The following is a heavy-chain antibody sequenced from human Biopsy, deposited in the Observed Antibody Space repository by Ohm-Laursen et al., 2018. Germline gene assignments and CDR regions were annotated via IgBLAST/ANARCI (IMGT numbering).Heavy chain of an antibody. CDR2: IGYSGDST. D-gene: IGHD6-19*01. CDR3: AKASGYSSGWPIDY. Sequence: GSLRLSCAASGFTFTTYAMSWVRQAPGKGLEWVSTIGYSGDSTYYADSVKGRFTISRDNAKNSLYLQMHSLRAEDTAFYYCAKASGYSSGWPIDYWGQGNLVTVSS. CDR1: GFTFTTYA. V-gene: IGHV3-23*01. J-gene: IGHJ4*02.